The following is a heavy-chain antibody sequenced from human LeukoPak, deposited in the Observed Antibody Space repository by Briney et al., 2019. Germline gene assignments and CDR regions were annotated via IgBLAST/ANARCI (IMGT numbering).Heavy chain of an antibody. V-gene: IGHV4-59*08. CDR2: IYYTGTT. D-gene: IGHD3-16*01. CDR1: GGSISGTYS. Sequence: SETLPLTCTVSGGSISGTYSWRWIRQPPGKGLEWIGYIYYTGTTDSNPSLKSQVTISLDTSKNQFSLNLSSVTAADTAVYYCARRWVYDKRAFDAWGQGTMVTVSS. CDR3: ARRWVYDKRAFDA. J-gene: IGHJ3*01.